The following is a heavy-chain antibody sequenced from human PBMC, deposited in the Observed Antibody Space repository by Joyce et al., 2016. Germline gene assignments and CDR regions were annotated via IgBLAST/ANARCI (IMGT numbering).Heavy chain of an antibody. Sequence: EVQLLESGGGLVQPGGSLRLSCAASGYIFSSYDVSWVRQAPGKGLEWVTGISGGGGSTFYADSVKGRFTISRDNSKNTVYLQMNSLRAEDTAVYYCAKYIMTSGSSPYAYDVWGQGTKVTVSS. D-gene: IGHD3-10*01. CDR1: GYIFSSYD. CDR2: ISGGGGST. CDR3: AKYIMTSGSSPYAYDV. V-gene: IGHV3-23*01. J-gene: IGHJ3*01.